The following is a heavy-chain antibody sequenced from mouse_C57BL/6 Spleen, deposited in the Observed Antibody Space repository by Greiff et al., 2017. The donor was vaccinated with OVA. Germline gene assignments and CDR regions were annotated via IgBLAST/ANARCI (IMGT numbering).Heavy chain of an antibody. J-gene: IGHJ1*03. V-gene: IGHV3-6*01. CDR2: ISYDGSN. D-gene: IGHD2-4*01. Sequence: EVKLQESGPGLVKPSQSLSLTCSVTGYSITSGYYWNWIRQFPGNKLEWMGYISYDGSNNYNPSLKNRISITRDTSKNQFFLKLNSVTTEDTATYYCARGGYDYGYWYFDVWGTGTTVTVSS. CDR1: GYSITSGYY. CDR3: ARGGYDYGYWYFDV.